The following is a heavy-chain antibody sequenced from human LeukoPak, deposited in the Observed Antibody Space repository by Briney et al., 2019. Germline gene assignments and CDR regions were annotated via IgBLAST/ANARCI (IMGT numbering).Heavy chain of an antibody. D-gene: IGHD2-15*01. CDR3: AREFGGLDY. Sequence: GDSVKVSCKATGYTFTSQHMHWVRQAPGQGPEWMGWINPNSGGTIYAQRFQGGVTMTRETSISTAYMELTRLTSDDTAVYFCAREFGGLDYWGQGTLVTVSS. V-gene: IGHV1-2*02. CDR1: GYTFTSQH. J-gene: IGHJ4*02. CDR2: INPNSGGT.